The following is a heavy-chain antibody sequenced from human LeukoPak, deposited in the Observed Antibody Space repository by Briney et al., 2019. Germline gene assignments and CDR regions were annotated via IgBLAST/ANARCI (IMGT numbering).Heavy chain of an antibody. D-gene: IGHD3-22*01. Sequence: GGSLRLSCAASGFTFSGSTMHWVRQASGKGLEWVSYISSTSGTIYYADSVKGRFTISRDNAKTSLYLQMDSLRDEDTAVYYCARDLWGTSGYRFDYWGQGTLVTVSS. J-gene: IGHJ4*02. CDR3: ARDLWGTSGYRFDY. V-gene: IGHV3-48*02. CDR2: ISSTSGTI. CDR1: GFTFSGST.